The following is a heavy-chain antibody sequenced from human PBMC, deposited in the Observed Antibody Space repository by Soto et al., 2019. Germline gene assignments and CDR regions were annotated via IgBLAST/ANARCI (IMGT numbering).Heavy chain of an antibody. J-gene: IGHJ5*02. CDR2: FDPEDGET. CDR3: ATTTYCTNGVCHLAWFDP. V-gene: IGHV1-24*01. CDR1: GYTLTELS. D-gene: IGHD2-8*01. Sequence: ASVKVSCKVSGYTLTELSMHWVRQAPGKGLEWMGGFDPEDGETIYAQKFQGRVTMTEDTSTDTAYMELSSLRSEDTAVYYCATTTYCTNGVCHLAWFDPWGQGTLVTVSS.